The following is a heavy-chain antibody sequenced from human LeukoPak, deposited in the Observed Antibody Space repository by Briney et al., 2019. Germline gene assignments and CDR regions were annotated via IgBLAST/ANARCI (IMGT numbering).Heavy chain of an antibody. V-gene: IGHV4-34*01. Sequence: PSETLSLTCAVYGGSFSGYYWSWIRQPPGKGLEWIGEINHSGSTNYNPSLKSRVTISVDTSKNQFSLKLSSVTAADTAVYYCARHPYSSALGYWGQGTLVTVSS. CDR2: INHSGST. D-gene: IGHD6-25*01. J-gene: IGHJ4*02. CDR3: ARHPYSSALGY. CDR1: GGSFSGYY.